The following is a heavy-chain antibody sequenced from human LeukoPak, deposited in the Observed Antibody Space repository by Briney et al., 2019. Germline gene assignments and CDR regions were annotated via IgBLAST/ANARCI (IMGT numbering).Heavy chain of an antibody. J-gene: IGHJ4*02. D-gene: IGHD3-3*01. CDR1: GFTFSTYW. V-gene: IGHV3-7*01. CDR3: ATYSYDFWSDRPFDY. CDR2: IKEDGSEE. Sequence: GGSLRLSCAASGFTFSTYWMSWVRQAPGKGLEWVANIKEDGSEEYYVDSVKGRFTIPRDNAKNSLYLQMNSLRAEDTAVYYCATYSYDFWSDRPFDYWGQGTLVTVSS.